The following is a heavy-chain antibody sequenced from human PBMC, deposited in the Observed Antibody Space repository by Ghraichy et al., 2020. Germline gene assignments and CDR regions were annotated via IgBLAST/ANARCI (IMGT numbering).Heavy chain of an antibody. J-gene: IGHJ4*02. D-gene: IGHD5-18*01. CDR1: GGSISSSSYY. V-gene: IGHV4-39*01. Sequence: SETLSLTCTVSGGSISSSSYYWGWIRQPPGKGLEWIGSIYYSGSTYYNPSLKSRVTISVDTSKNQFSLKLSSVTAADTAVYYCARAHSYGYHFDYWGQGTLVTVSS. CDR3: ARAHSYGYHFDY. CDR2: IYYSGST.